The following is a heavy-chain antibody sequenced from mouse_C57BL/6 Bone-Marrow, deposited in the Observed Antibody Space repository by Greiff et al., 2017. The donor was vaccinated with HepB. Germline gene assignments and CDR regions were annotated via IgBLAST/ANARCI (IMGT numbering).Heavy chain of an antibody. CDR2: ISGGGGNT. V-gene: IGHV5-9*01. CDR1: GFTFSSYT. D-gene: IGHD1-1*01. Sequence: EVQLVESGGGLVKPGGSLKLSCAASGFTFSSYTMSWVRQTPEKRLEWVATISGGGGNTYYPASVKGRFTISRDNAKNTLYLQMSSLRSEDTALYYCARLDTTVVDYWGQGTTLTVSS. CDR3: ARLDTTVVDY. J-gene: IGHJ2*01.